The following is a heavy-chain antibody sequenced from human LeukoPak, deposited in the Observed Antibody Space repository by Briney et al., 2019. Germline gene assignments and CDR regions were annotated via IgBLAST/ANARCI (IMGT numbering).Heavy chain of an antibody. D-gene: IGHD7-27*01. J-gene: IGHJ4*02. CDR3: ARSPGAPFDY. CDR1: GGSISSYY. CDR2: IYFRGTT. V-gene: IGHV4-59*01. Sequence: SETLSLTCTVSGGSISSYYWSWIRQPPGKGLEWIGFIYFRGTTNYHPSIKSRVTISVDTSKNQFSLKLTSVTTADTAVYYCARSPGAPFDYWGQGSLVTVSS.